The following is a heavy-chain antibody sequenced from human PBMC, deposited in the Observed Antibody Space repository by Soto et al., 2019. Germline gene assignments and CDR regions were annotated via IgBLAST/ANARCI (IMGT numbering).Heavy chain of an antibody. D-gene: IGHD2-15*01. CDR1: GFSFNEAW. CDR2: IKTSAGGGAT. Sequence: EVQLVESAGGLVKPGGSLRLSCVASGFSFNEAWMNWVRKAPGQGLEWVGRIKTSAGGGATNYAAPVQGIFTISRDDSKNTLYLHMSRLRTEDTAIYYCTTGSVEGSWGQGTTVIVSS. V-gene: IGHV3-15*07. CDR3: TTGSVEGS. J-gene: IGHJ6*02.